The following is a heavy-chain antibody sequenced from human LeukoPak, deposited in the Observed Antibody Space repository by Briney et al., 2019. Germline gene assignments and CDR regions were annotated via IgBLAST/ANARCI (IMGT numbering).Heavy chain of an antibody. CDR2: AYYSGST. CDR1: GGSISSSSYY. D-gene: IGHD6-6*01. Sequence: SETLSPTCTVSGGSISSSSYYWGWIRLPPGKGLEWIASAYYSGSTYYNPSLRSRVTISVDTSKNQFSLKLSSVTAADTAVYYCARLGPSFSRSYIAYWGQGTLVTVSS. J-gene: IGHJ4*02. CDR3: ARLGPSFSRSYIAY. V-gene: IGHV4-39*01.